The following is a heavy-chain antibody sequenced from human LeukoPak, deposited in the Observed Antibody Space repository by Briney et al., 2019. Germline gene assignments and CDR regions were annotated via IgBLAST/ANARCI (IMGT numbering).Heavy chain of an antibody. CDR2: ISSSGSTI. J-gene: IGHJ4*02. Sequence: GGSLRLSCAASGFTFSDYYMSWIRQAPGKGLEWVSYISSSGSTIYYADSVKGRFTISRDNSKNTLYLQMDSLRAEDTAVYYCAIDPYYDFWSGYGGDYFDYWGQGTLVTVCS. V-gene: IGHV3-11*01. CDR3: AIDPYYDFWSGYGGDYFDY. D-gene: IGHD3-3*01. CDR1: GFTFSDYY.